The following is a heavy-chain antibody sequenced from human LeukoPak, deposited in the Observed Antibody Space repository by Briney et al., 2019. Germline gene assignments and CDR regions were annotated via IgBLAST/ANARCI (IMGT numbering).Heavy chain of an antibody. D-gene: IGHD3-10*01. CDR1: GYSFSTYW. V-gene: IGHV5-51*01. J-gene: IGHJ5*02. CDR2: IYPGDSDT. CDR3: ARHHYYGSGTQEYAPNWFDP. Sequence: GESLKISCKGSGYSFSTYWIAWVRQMPGKGLEWMGIIYPGDSDTRYSPSFQGQVTISADKSISTAYLHWSSLKASDTAMYYCARHHYYGSGTQEYAPNWFDPWGQGTLVTVSS.